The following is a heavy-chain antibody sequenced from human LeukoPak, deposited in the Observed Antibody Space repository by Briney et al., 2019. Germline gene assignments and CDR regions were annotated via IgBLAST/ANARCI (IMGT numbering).Heavy chain of an antibody. J-gene: IGHJ4*02. D-gene: IGHD6-13*01. CDR1: GGSISSYY. V-gene: IGHV4-4*07. Sequence: KTSETLSLTCTVSGGSISSYYWSWIRQPAGKGLEWIGRIYTSGSTNYNPSLKSRVTMSVDTSKNQFSLKLSSVTAADTAVYYCARVGGIIAAAGNDYWGQGTLVTVSS. CDR2: IYTSGST. CDR3: ARVGGIIAAAGNDY.